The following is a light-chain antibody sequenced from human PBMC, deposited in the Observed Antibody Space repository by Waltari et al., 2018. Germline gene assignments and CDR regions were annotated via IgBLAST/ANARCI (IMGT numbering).Light chain of an antibody. V-gene: IGKV2-28*01. J-gene: IGKJ5*01. CDR1: QSLLHSNGYNY. CDR3: MQALQTPAT. Sequence: DIVMTQSPLSLPVTPGEPASFSCAYSQSLLHSNGYNYLDWYLQKPGQSPQLLIYLVSSRASGVPDRFSGSGSGTDFTLKISSVEAEDVGIYYCMQALQTPATFGQGTRLEIK. CDR2: LVS.